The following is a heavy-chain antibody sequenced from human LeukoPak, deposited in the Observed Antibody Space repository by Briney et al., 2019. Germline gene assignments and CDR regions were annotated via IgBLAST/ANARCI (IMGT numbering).Heavy chain of an antibody. CDR1: GFTFSSFW. D-gene: IGHD1-1*01. V-gene: IGHV3-7*01. CDR2: IKQDGNEK. J-gene: IGHJ6*02. Sequence: GGSLRPSCAASGFTFSSFWMSWVRQAPGKGLEWVANIKQDGNEKYYVDSVRGRFTISRDNAKNSLYLQMNSLRAEDTAVYYCARDSGYGMDVWGQGTTVTVSS. CDR3: ARDSGYGMDV.